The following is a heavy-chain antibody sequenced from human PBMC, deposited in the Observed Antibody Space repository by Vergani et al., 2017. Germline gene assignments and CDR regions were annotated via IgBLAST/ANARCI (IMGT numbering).Heavy chain of an antibody. J-gene: IGHJ3*02. CDR1: GGSVSSDSYY. CDR2: VYYSRRT. V-gene: IGHV4-61*10. D-gene: IGHD3-3*01. Sequence: QVQLQESGPGLVKPSETLSLTCTVSGGSVSSDSYYWSSTRQPAGKGLEWIGDVYYSRRTNYNPSLKSRVTISVDPSTNQFSLKLNSVTAADTAVYYCARALYYDFWSGYMGLDAFDIWGQGTMVTVSS. CDR3: ARALYYDFWSGYMGLDAFDI.